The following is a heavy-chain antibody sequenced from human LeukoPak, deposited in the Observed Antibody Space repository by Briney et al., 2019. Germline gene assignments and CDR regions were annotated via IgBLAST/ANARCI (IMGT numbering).Heavy chain of an antibody. CDR2: IYFSGTT. D-gene: IGHD6-19*01. J-gene: IGHJ4*02. Sequence: SETLSLTCAVYGGSISGCIWSWIRQPPGKGLEWIGYIYFSGTTNYNPSLKSRVTISVDTSKTQFSLKLSSVTAADTAIYYCARLIAVTGTVDYFDYWGQGTLVTVSS. CDR1: GGSISGCI. V-gene: IGHV4-59*01. CDR3: ARLIAVTGTVDYFDY.